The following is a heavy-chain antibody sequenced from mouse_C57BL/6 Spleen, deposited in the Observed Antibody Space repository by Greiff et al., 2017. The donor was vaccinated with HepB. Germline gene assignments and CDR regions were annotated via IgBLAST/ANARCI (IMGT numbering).Heavy chain of an antibody. V-gene: IGHV1-15*01. J-gene: IGHJ3*01. D-gene: IGHD2-1*01. CDR2: IDPETGGT. Sequence: QVQLKESGAELVRPGASVTLSCKASGYTFTDYEMHWVKQTPVHGLEWIGAIDPETGGTAYNQKFKGKAILTADKSSSTAYMELRSLTSEDSAVYYCTRPLPLFAYWGQGTLVTVSA. CDR3: TRPLPLFAY. CDR1: GYTFTDYE.